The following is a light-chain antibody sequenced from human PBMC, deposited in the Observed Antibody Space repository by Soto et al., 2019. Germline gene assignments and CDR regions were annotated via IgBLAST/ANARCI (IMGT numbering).Light chain of an antibody. Sequence: QSVLTQPPSASGSLGQSVTISCTGTSSDVGAYNYVSWYQQHPGKAPKLMIYEVTRRPSGVPDRFSGSKSGNTASLNVSGLQAADEADYYCCSYADNTDYVFGTGPKPTVL. J-gene: IGLJ1*01. CDR3: CSYADNTDYV. V-gene: IGLV2-8*01. CDR1: SSDVGAYNY. CDR2: EVT.